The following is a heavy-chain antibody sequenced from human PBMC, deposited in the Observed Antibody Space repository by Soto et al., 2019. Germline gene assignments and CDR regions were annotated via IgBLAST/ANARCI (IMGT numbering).Heavy chain of an antibody. Sequence: SVKVSCKASGGTFSSYTSRWARQATGQGLEWMGRIIPILGIANYAQKFQGRVTITADKSTSTAYMELSSLRSEDTAVYYCARDNTDSSSSEYYYYYYYMDVWGKGTTVTVSS. J-gene: IGHJ6*03. CDR1: GGTFSSYT. D-gene: IGHD6-6*01. V-gene: IGHV1-69*04. CDR3: ARDNTDSSSSEYYYYYYYMDV. CDR2: IIPILGIA.